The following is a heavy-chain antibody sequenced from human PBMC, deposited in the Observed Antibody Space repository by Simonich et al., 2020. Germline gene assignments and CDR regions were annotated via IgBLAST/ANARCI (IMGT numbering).Heavy chain of an antibody. Sequence: EVQLVQSGAEVKKPGASLKISCKGSGYSFTSSWIGWVRQMPGKGLEWWWVIYHGDSYTKYSPSFQGHVTISADKSISTADLQWSSLKASDTAMYYCVRPDSGYDYFDYWGQGTLVTVSS. CDR2: IYHGDSYT. V-gene: IGHV5-51*03. CDR1: GYSFTSSW. J-gene: IGHJ4*02. D-gene: IGHD5-12*01. CDR3: VRPDSGYDYFDY.